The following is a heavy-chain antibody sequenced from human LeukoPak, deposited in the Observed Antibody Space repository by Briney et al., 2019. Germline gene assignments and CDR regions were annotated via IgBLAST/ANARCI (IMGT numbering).Heavy chain of an antibody. CDR2: ISYDGSDQ. V-gene: IGHV3-30*18. Sequence: GTSLRLSCAASRFTFRNYGMHWVRQAPGKGLEWLTLISYDGSDQFYADSVKGRFTISRDDSRGTLYLQMDGLRPEDTAIYFCAKDYPLYGATFPGHWGKGALVTVAS. J-gene: IGHJ4*02. CDR3: AKDYPLYGATFPGH. D-gene: IGHD2/OR15-2a*01. CDR1: RFTFRNYG.